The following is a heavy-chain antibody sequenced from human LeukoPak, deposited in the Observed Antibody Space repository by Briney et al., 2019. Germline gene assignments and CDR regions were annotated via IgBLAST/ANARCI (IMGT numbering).Heavy chain of an antibody. CDR1: GYTLTELS. Sequence: GASVKVSCKVSGYTLTELSMHWVRQAPGKGLEWMGGFDPEDGETIYAQKFQGRVTMTEDTSTDTAYMELSSLRSEDTAVYYCATDRRWIQLWLLGTNHLPKGGFDPWGQGTLVTVSS. V-gene: IGHV1-24*01. CDR2: FDPEDGET. D-gene: IGHD5-18*01. J-gene: IGHJ5*02. CDR3: ATDRRWIQLWLLGTNHLPKGGFDP.